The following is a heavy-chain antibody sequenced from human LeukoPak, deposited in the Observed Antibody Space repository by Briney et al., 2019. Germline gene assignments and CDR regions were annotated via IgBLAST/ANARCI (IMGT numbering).Heavy chain of an antibody. D-gene: IGHD1-14*01. V-gene: IGHV3-66*01. Sequence: GGSLRLSCAVTGISVSSNYLSWARQAPGKGLERVSVFWRVDKAYYADSVKGRFTISRDNSKNTLFLEMNSLRVEDTAMYYCARDLPDLTPVRGQGTLVTVSS. J-gene: IGHJ4*02. CDR1: GISVSSNY. CDR3: ARDLPDLTPV. CDR2: FWRVDKA.